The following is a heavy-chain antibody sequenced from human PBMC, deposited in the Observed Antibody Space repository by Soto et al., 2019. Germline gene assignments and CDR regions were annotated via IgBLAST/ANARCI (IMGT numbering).Heavy chain of an antibody. J-gene: IGHJ4*02. D-gene: IGHD3-3*01. CDR2: INSDGTTT. CDR3: TRGGATGEGNYHFAN. V-gene: IGHV3-74*01. Sequence: EVQLVESGGGLVQPGGSLRLSCAASGFTFTSNWMHWVRQAPGKGLVWVSRINSDGTTTTYADSVKGRFTISRDNAKNTLYLQVNNLGGADTAVYYCTRGGATGEGNYHFANWGQGTLVTVSS. CDR1: GFTFTSNW.